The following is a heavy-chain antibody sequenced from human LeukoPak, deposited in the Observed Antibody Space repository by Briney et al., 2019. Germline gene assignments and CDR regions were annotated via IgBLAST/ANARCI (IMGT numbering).Heavy chain of an antibody. CDR2: IHYTGST. V-gene: IGHV4-59*01. J-gene: IGHJ4*02. Sequence: SETLSLTCTVSGDSIRGYYWSWIRQPTGKGLEWIGYIHYTGSTDYNPSLSSRLTMSVDTSKNQLSLKLSSVTAADTAVYYCARGYGSGSYSNFNQWGQGILVTVSS. CDR3: ARGYGSGSYSNFNQ. D-gene: IGHD3-10*01. CDR1: GDSIRGYY.